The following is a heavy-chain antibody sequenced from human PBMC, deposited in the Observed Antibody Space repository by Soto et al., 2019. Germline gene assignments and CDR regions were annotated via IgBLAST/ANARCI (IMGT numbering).Heavy chain of an antibody. Sequence: ASVKVSCKASGYTFTSYGISWVRQAPGQRLEWMGWISAYNGNTNYAQKLQGRVTMTTDTSTSTANMELRSLTSDDTAVYYCASDVGAITMVRGVTVYNAFYIWSQGIMVT. CDR2: ISAYNGNT. CDR3: ASDVGAITMVRGVTVYNAFYI. V-gene: IGHV1-18*01. D-gene: IGHD3-10*01. CDR1: GYTFTSYG. J-gene: IGHJ3*02.